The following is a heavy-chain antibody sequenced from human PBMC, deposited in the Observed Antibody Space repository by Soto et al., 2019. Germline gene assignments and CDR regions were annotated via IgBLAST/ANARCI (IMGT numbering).Heavy chain of an antibody. CDR1: GYIFTSYA. D-gene: IGHD6-13*01. Sequence: ASAKVSCKASGYIFTSYAMHWVRQAPGQRLEWMGWINAGNGNTKYSQKFQGRVTITRDTSASTAYMELSSLRSEDTAVYYCARDVHSSLSYYFDYWGQGTLVTVSS. CDR3: ARDVHSSLSYYFDY. V-gene: IGHV1-3*01. J-gene: IGHJ4*02. CDR2: INAGNGNT.